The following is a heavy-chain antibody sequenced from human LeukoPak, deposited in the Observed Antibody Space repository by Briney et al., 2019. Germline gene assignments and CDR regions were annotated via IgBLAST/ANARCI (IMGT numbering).Heavy chain of an antibody. Sequence: EASVKVSCKASGYTFSDYYIHWVRQAPGQGLEWMGWINPNSGGTNYAQKFQGRVTMTRDTSISTAYMELSRLRSDDTAVYYCARVKRASSSWYGGPGYFDYWGQGTLVTVSS. CDR1: GYTFSDYY. CDR2: INPNSGGT. D-gene: IGHD6-13*01. V-gene: IGHV1-2*02. CDR3: ARVKRASSSWYGGPGYFDY. J-gene: IGHJ4*02.